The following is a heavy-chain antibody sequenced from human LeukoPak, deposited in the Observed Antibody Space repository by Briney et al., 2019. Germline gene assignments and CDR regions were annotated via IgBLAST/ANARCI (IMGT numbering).Heavy chain of an antibody. J-gene: IGHJ4*02. V-gene: IGHV4-61*02. CDR2: IYTSGTN. Sequence: SETLSLSCTASGGSISSGSYYWSWIRPPAGKGLEWIGRIYTSGTNNYNPSLRSSVTRSVGTSKNQFSLKLSSVTAADTAVYYCARVRVGATTTFDYWGQGTLVTVSS. CDR1: GGSISSGSYY. D-gene: IGHD1-26*01. CDR3: ARVRVGATTTFDY.